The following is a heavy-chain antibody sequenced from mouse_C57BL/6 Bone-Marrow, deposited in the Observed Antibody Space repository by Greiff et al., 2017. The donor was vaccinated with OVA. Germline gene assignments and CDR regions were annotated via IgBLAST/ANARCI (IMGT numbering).Heavy chain of an antibody. Sequence: QVQLQQPGAELVKPGASVKMSCKASGYTFTSYWITWVKQRPGQGLEWIGDIYPGSGSTNYNEKFKSKATLTVDTSSSTAYMQLSSLTSEDSAVYDCARSGAQATGFAYWGQGTLVTVSA. V-gene: IGHV1-55*01. D-gene: IGHD3-2*02. CDR3: ARSGAQATGFAY. CDR1: GYTFTSYW. J-gene: IGHJ3*01. CDR2: IYPGSGST.